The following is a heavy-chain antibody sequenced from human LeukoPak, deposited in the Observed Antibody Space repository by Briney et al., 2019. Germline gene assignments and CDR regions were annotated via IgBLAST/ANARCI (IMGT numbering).Heavy chain of an antibody. CDR1: GLTFSGSA. J-gene: IGHJ4*02. CDR2: ISGSGNST. V-gene: IGHV3-23*01. CDR3: AKVLVLVSANRYYFDY. D-gene: IGHD2-15*01. Sequence: GGSLRLPCAASGLTFSGSAMSWVRQAPGKGLEWVSLISGSGNSTYYADSVKGRFTISRDNSKNTLYLQMNSLRAEDTAVHYCAKVLVLVSANRYYFDYWGQGTLVTVSS.